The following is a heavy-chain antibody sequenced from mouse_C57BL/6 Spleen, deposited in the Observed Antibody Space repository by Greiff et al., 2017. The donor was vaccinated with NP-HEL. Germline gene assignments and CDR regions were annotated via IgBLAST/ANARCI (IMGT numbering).Heavy chain of an antibody. CDR3: AEGYGYDGPFDY. V-gene: IGHV1-82*01. D-gene: IGHD2-2*01. CDR1: GYAFSSSW. CDR2: IYPGDGDT. Sequence: QVQLQQSGPELVKPGASVKISCKASGYAFSSSWMNWVKQRPGKGLEWIGRIYPGDGDTNYNGKFKGKATLTADKSSSTAYMQLSSLTSEDSAVYFCAEGYGYDGPFDYWGQGTTLTVSS. J-gene: IGHJ2*01.